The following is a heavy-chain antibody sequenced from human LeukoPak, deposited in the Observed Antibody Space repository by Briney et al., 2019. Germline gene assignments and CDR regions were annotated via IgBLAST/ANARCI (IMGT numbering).Heavy chain of an antibody. CDR2: ITGSSVT. V-gene: IGHV3-69-1*02. CDR1: GFSFNFYI. Sequence: PGGSLRLSCAASGFSFNFYIMNGVRQAPGKGLGWISYITGSSVTMYGDSVKGRFTISRDNDKKLVYLQMINLRAEDTAVYYCTRDGGYSGFDFDYWGQGVLVTVSS. D-gene: IGHD5-12*01. CDR3: TRDGGYSGFDFDY. J-gene: IGHJ4*02.